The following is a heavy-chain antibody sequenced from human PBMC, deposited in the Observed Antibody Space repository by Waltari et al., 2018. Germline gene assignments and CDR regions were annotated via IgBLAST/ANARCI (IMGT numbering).Heavy chain of an antibody. CDR3: ARVDGYSHYYFDY. J-gene: IGHJ4*02. CDR1: GFTVSSNY. Sequence: EVQLVESGGGLIQPGGSLRLSCAASGFTVSSNYMSWVRQAPWKGLGWVSVIYSGGSTYYADSVKGRVTISRDKSKNTLYLQMNSLRAEDTAVYYCARVDGYSHYYFDYWGQGTLVTVSS. D-gene: IGHD5-18*01. V-gene: IGHV3-53*01. CDR2: IYSGGST.